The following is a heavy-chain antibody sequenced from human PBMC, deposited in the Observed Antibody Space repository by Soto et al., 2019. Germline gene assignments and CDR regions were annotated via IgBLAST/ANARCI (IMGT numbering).Heavy chain of an antibody. CDR2: IKQAGSEQ. CDR1: GFTFSGYW. V-gene: IGHV3-7*05. Sequence: EVQLVESGGGLVQPGGSLRLSCAASGFTFSGYWMSWVRQAPGKGLEWVANIKQAGSEQFYVESVKGRFTISRDNAKNSLYLQMNSLRAEDTAVYYCAREAVWGQGTTVTVSS. CDR3: AREAV. J-gene: IGHJ6*01.